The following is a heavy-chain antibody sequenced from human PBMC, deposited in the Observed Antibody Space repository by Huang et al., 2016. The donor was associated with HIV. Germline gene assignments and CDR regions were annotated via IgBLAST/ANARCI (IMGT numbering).Heavy chain of an antibody. CDR3: ARRFTYYDGGGYYQDDAFDI. D-gene: IGHD3-22*01. CDR2: FYLSVIT. V-gene: IGHV4-39*01. Sequence: QVQLQESGPGRVKPSETLSLTCTVSGGSISSSSYYWGWIRQPPGKGLEWIGSFYLSVITYYNPAFESRVSISVDTSKNQFSLKLSSVTAADTAVYYCARRFTYYDGGGYYQDDAFDIWGQGTMVTVSS. CDR1: GGSISSSSYY. J-gene: IGHJ3*02.